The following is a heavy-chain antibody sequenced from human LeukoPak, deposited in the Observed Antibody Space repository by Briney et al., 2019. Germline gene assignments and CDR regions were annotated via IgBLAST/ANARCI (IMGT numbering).Heavy chain of an antibody. D-gene: IGHD2-21*02. CDR1: RFSFSDYA. J-gene: IGHJ6*02. CDR2: ISYDGSVK. Sequence: PGGSLRLSCAAARFSFSDYAMHWVRQAPGKGLEWVAVISYDGSVKYYAESVRGRFTISRDNSKNTLYLQMNSLRAEDPAVYYCARGGYGDYDYHYGMDVWGQGTTVTVSS. CDR3: ARGGYGDYDYHYGMDV. V-gene: IGHV3-30*04.